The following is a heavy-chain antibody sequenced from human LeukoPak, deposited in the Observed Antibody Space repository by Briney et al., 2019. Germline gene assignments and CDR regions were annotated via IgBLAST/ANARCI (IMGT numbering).Heavy chain of an antibody. Sequence: SETLSLTCAVSGASISSFYWSWIRQPPGKGLEWIGYVFYTGDTNYNPSLKSRVTVSLDTFKSQVSPSLTSVTAADTAVYYCARHPFATPFDHWGRGTLVTVSS. J-gene: IGHJ4*02. CDR3: ARHPFATPFDH. CDR2: VFYTGDT. V-gene: IGHV4-59*08. CDR1: GASISSFY.